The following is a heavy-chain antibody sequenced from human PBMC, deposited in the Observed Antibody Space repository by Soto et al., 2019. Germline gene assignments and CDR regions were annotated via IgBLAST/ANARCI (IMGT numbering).Heavy chain of an antibody. CDR3: VRGQGYDFWSGSARNWFDP. CDR2: ISAYNGNT. J-gene: IGHJ5*02. D-gene: IGHD3-3*01. Sequence: GASVKVSCKASGYTFTSYGISWVRQAPGQGLEWMGWISAYNGNTNYAQKLQGRVTITTDTSASTAYMELSSLRSEDTAVYYCVRGQGYDFWSGSARNWFDPWGQGTLVTVSS. CDR1: GYTFTSYG. V-gene: IGHV1-18*01.